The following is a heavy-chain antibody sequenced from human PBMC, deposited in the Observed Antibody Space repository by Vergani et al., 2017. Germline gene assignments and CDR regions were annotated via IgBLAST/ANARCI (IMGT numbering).Heavy chain of an antibody. Sequence: QVQLQESGPGLVKPSETLTLTCDVSDSSIMTNPYWGWFRQSPGKGLEWIGCIHHSGDTHYNSSLKSRVSISIVSSSKFSLSLTSVIAADTAISYCARHRGSWGFFPSYYFYLMGVWGHGTTVNV. J-gene: IGHJ6*01. CDR2: IHHSGDT. CDR3: ARHRGSWGFFPSYYFYLMGV. D-gene: IGHD3-10*01. V-gene: IGHV4-38-2*01. CDR1: DSSIMTNPY.